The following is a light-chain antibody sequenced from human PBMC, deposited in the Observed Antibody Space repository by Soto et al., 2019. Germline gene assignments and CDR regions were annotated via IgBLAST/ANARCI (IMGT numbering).Light chain of an antibody. CDR2: AAS. CDR3: LQPNSYPRA. V-gene: IGKV1-17*01. J-gene: IGKJ1*01. Sequence: DIQMTQSPSSLSASVGDRVTITCRASQGIGNDLGWYQQKPGQAPKRLIYAASRLQSGVPSRFSGSGSGTEFTLTISSLQPEDFATFFCLQPNSYPRAFRQGTKVEIK. CDR1: QGIGND.